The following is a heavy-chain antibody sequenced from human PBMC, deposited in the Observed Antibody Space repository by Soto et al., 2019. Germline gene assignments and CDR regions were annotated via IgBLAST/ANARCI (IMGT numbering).Heavy chain of an antibody. CDR3: ATDISLYYYDSSGPGAFDI. CDR1: GGTFSSYA. J-gene: IGHJ3*02. Sequence: SVKVSCKASGGTFSSYAISWVRQAPGQGLEWMGGFNPEFGTANYAQKFQGRVTMTEDASTDTAYMELSSLRSEDTAVYYCATDISLYYYDSSGPGAFDIWGQGTMVTVSS. CDR2: FNPEFGTA. V-gene: IGHV1-69*13. D-gene: IGHD3-22*01.